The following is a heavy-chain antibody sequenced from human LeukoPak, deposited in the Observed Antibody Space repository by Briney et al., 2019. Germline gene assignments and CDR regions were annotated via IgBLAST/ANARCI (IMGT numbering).Heavy chain of an antibody. CDR1: GGSISSSSYY. Sequence: SETLSLTCTVSGGSISSSSYYWGWIRQPPGKGLEWIGSIYYSGSTYYNPSLKSRVTISLDTSKNQFSLKLSSVTAADTAVYYCARHVRGWSGGRFDYWGQGTLVTVSS. CDR3: ARHVRGWSGGRFDY. J-gene: IGHJ4*02. D-gene: IGHD3-10*02. V-gene: IGHV4-39*01. CDR2: IYYSGST.